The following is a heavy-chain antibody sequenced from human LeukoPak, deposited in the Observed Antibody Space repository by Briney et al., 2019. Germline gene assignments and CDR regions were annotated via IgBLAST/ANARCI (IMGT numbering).Heavy chain of an antibody. J-gene: IGHJ4*02. D-gene: IGHD6-13*01. Sequence: SETLSLTCAVSGGSISSSNWWSWVRQPPGKGLEWIGEIYHSGSTNYNPSLKSRVTISVDKSKNQFSLKLSSVTAADTAVYYCARRRRNSQQLVPNYFDYWGQGTLVTVSS. CDR1: GGSISSSNW. CDR3: ARRRRNSQQLVPNYFDY. CDR2: IYHSGST. V-gene: IGHV4-4*02.